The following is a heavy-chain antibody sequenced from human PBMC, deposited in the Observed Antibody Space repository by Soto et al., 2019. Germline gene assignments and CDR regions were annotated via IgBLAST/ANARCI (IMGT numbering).Heavy chain of an antibody. CDR3: ARYLADVHLWDAFDV. V-gene: IGHV1-69*01. Sequence: QVQLVQSGPELKKPGSSVKVSCKAPGDTFHSYGISWVRQAPGQGLEGMGGIVPMFGTTNLALKFEVRVPIRAAELTATVYMEVRGLTSGDTSVYYCARYLADVHLWDAFDVWGHGTRVTVSS. J-gene: IGHJ3*01. D-gene: IGHD3-16*02. CDR1: GDTFHSYG. CDR2: IVPMFGTT.